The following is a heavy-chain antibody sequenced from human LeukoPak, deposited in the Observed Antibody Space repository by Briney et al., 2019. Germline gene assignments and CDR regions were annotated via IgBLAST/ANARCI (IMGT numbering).Heavy chain of an antibody. CDR3: ASLLRYYYDSSAPDV. CDR2: INPNSGGT. V-gene: IGHV1-2*02. CDR1: GYTFTGYY. D-gene: IGHD3-22*01. J-gene: IGHJ6*04. Sequence: ASVKVSCKASGYTFTGYYMHWVRQAPGQGLEWMGWINPNSGGTNYAQKFQGRVTMTRDTSISTAYMELSRLRSDDTAVYNCASLLRYYYDSSAPDVWGKGTTVTVSS.